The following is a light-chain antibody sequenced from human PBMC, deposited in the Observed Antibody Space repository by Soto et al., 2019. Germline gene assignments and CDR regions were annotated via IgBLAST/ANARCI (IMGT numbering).Light chain of an antibody. CDR1: QSVSNNY. Sequence: EIVLTQSPCTLSLSPGERATLSCRASQSVSNNYLAWYQQKPGQAPRLLIYGASNSATGIPDRFSGSGSGTDFTLTISRLEPEDFAVYYCQQYGSSGTFGQGTKVDI. J-gene: IGKJ1*01. CDR2: GAS. V-gene: IGKV3-20*01. CDR3: QQYGSSGT.